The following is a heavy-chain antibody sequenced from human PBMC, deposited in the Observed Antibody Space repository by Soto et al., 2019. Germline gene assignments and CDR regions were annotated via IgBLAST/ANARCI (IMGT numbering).Heavy chain of an antibody. CDR2: MNPNSGNT. CDR3: ARGITMVRGVITHYYYYGMDF. Sequence: QVQLVQSGAEVKKPGASVKVSCKASGYTFTSYDIKWVRQATGQGLEWMGWMNPNSGNTGYAQKFQGRVTMTRNTSISTAYMEPSSLRPEDTAVYYCARGITMVRGVITHYYYYGMDFWGQGTTVTVSS. D-gene: IGHD3-10*01. CDR1: GYTFTSYD. V-gene: IGHV1-8*01. J-gene: IGHJ6*02.